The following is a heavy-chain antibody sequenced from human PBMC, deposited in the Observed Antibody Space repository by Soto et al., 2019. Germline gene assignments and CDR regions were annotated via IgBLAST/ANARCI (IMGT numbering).Heavy chain of an antibody. CDR1: GGSISSGDDY. V-gene: IGHV4-30-4*01. CDR2: IHKSGTN. J-gene: IGHJ4*02. CDR3: ARECYWKYFFDS. Sequence: QVQLEESGPGLVKPSQTLSLTCTVSGGSISSGDDYWWGIRQSPGKVVGWIGFIHKSGTNHNHPSLKRPGTISQDLAKNQVSLKLMFVTTADTAVYFCARECYWKYFFDSWGQGTPVTVSS. D-gene: IGHD1-1*01.